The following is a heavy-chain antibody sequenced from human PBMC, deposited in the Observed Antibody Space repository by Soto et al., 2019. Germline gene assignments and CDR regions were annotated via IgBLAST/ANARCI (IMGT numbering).Heavy chain of an antibody. J-gene: IGHJ4*02. V-gene: IGHV3-23*01. CDR2: ISGSGGST. CDR3: AKCSEPREVRGVIISCYFDY. CDR1: GFTFSSYA. D-gene: IGHD3-10*01. Sequence: EVQLLESGGGLVQPGGSLRLSCAASGFTFSSYAMSWVRQAPGKGLEWVSAISGSGGSTYYADSVKGRFTISRDNSKNTLDLKMNSLRAEDTAVYYCAKCSEPREVRGVIISCYFDYWGQGTLVTVSS.